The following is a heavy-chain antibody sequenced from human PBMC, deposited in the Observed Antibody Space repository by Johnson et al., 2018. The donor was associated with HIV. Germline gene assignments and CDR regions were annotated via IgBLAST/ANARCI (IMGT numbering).Heavy chain of an antibody. CDR2: ISNSASITNSASTI. CDR1: GFTFSDYY. J-gene: IGHJ3*02. CDR3: ARGLELYLDLGWDDAFDI. D-gene: IGHD1-26*01. Sequence: QVQLVESGGGLVKPGGSLRLSCAASGFTFSDYYMTWIRQAPGKGLEWVSYISNSASITNSASTIYYSDSVKGRFSISRDNAKNSLYLQMNSLRAEDTAVYYCARGLELYLDLGWDDAFDIWGQGTLVTVSS. V-gene: IGHV3-11*04.